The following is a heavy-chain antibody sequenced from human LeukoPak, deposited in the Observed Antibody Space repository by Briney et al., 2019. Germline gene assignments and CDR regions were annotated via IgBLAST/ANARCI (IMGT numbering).Heavy chain of an antibody. CDR1: GYSISSGYY. CDR3: TRDRRDGYNYVDL. D-gene: IGHD5-24*01. Sequence: SETLSLTCAVSGYSISSGYYWGWIRQPPGKGLEWIRYISYSGNTEYNLSLKSRVTISVDTSKNQLTLKLSSVTAADTAVYFCTRDRRDGYNYVDLWGQGTLVTVSS. V-gene: IGHV4-61*01. CDR2: ISYSGNT. J-gene: IGHJ5*02.